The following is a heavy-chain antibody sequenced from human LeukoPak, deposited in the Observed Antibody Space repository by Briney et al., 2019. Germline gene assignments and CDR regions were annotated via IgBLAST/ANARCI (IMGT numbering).Heavy chain of an antibody. Sequence: GGSLRLSCAASGFTFSDHYMDWVRQAPGKGLEWVGRTRNKANSYTTEYAASVKGRFTISRDDSKNSLYLQMNSLKTEDTAVYYCARVAGARRESSSSGVGYYFDYWGQGTLVTVSS. V-gene: IGHV3-72*01. CDR3: ARVAGARRESSSSGVGYYFDY. D-gene: IGHD6-6*01. CDR2: TRNKANSYTT. J-gene: IGHJ4*02. CDR1: GFTFSDHY.